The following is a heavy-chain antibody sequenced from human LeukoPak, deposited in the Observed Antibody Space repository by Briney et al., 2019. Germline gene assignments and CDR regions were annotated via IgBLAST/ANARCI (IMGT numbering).Heavy chain of an antibody. CDR3: ARDKGTVATYYYYMDV. J-gene: IGHJ6*03. D-gene: IGHD6-19*01. V-gene: IGHV1-18*01. CDR1: GYTFTSYG. CDR2: ISAHNGDT. Sequence: ASVKVSCKASGYTFTSYGISWVRQAPGQGLEWMGWISAHNGDTSYEEKLQGRVTMTTDTSTRTAYMELRSLRSDDTAVYYCARDKGTVATYYYYMDVWGKGTTVTVSS.